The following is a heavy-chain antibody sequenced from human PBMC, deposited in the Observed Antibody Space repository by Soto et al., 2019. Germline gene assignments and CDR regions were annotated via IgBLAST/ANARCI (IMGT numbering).Heavy chain of an antibody. CDR3: ARDMYYYDSSGYYYVRWFDP. CDR1: GGSISSYY. Sequence: PSETLSLTCTVSGGSISSYYWSWIRQPPGKGLEWIGYIYYSGSTNYNPSLKSRVTISVDTSKNQFSLKLSSVTAADTAVYYCARDMYYYDSSGYYYVRWFDPWGQGTPVTVSS. D-gene: IGHD3-22*01. CDR2: IYYSGST. J-gene: IGHJ5*02. V-gene: IGHV4-59*01.